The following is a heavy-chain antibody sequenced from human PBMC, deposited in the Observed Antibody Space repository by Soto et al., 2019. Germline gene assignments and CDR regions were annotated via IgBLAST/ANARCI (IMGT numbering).Heavy chain of an antibody. CDR3: ARYSAYCGGDCHAVDY. V-gene: IGHV4-34*01. CDR2: INHSGST. J-gene: IGHJ4*02. D-gene: IGHD2-21*02. CDR1: GGSFSGYS. Sequence: SETLSLTCAVYGGSFSGYSWSWIRQPPGKGLEWIGEINHSGSTNYNPSLKSRVTISVDTSKNQFSLKLSSVTAADTAVYYCARYSAYCGGDCHAVDYWGQGTLVTVSS.